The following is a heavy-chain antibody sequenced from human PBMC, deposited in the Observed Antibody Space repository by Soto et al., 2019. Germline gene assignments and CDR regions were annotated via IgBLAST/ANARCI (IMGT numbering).Heavy chain of an antibody. CDR1: GGTLNNYA. CDR3: ATDSNYDVSNSF. J-gene: IGHJ4*02. CDR2: ILPVSAPP. Sequence: GASVKVSCKASGGTLNNYAINWVRQAPGQGLGWMGGILPVSAPPDYAQKFQGRVSITADHSTSTVYMELSRLKSDDTAVYFCATDSNYDVSNSFWGQGTLVTVSP. D-gene: IGHD3-3*01. V-gene: IGHV1-69*13.